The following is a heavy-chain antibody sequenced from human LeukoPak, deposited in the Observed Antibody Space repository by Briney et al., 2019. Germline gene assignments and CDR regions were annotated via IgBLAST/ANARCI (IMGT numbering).Heavy chain of an antibody. D-gene: IGHD1-26*01. CDR3: AKDRTVGASYWYFDL. V-gene: IGHV3-23*01. CDR2: ISSSGSGGNT. J-gene: IGHJ2*01. Sequence: GGSLRFSFQASGATPSSYPMTWPRQAPGKGLDGFPGISSSGSGGNTYYADSVKGRFTISRDSSKNTLFLHMNTLRAEDTAIYYCAKDRTVGASYWYFDLWGRGTLVTVSS. CDR1: GATPSSYP.